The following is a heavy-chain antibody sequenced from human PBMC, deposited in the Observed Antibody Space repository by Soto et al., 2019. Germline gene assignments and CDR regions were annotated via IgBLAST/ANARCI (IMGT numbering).Heavy chain of an antibody. D-gene: IGHD6-6*01. V-gene: IGHV4-31*03. Sequence: QVQLQESGPGLVRPSQTLSLTCTVSRDSISRGDYYWSWIRQHAGKGLEWIGYVTHSGSSFYNPSLQSRVIISVDTSKTQFALKFTPVTAADTAVYYCARTRTDTSSSFDHWGQGTLVTVSS. J-gene: IGHJ4*02. CDR2: VTHSGSS. CDR3: ARTRTDTSSSFDH. CDR1: RDSISRGDYY.